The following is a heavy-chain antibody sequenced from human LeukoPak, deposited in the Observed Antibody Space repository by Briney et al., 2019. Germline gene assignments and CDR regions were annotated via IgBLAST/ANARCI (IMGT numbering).Heavy chain of an antibody. CDR3: ARDNWGSLDY. Sequence: KPSETLSLTCTVSGSSISSHSWGWIRQPPGKGLEWIGYDSNNGNINYNPALKSRVTISVDTSKRQLSLNLRSVTAADTAVYYCARDNWGSLDYWGQGTLVTVSS. CDR2: DSNNGNI. CDR1: GSSISSHS. D-gene: IGHD7-27*01. J-gene: IGHJ4*02. V-gene: IGHV4-59*11.